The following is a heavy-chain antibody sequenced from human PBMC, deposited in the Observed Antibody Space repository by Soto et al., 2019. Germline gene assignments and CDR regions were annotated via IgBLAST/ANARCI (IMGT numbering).Heavy chain of an antibody. V-gene: IGHV4-34*01. Sequence: QVQLQQWGAGLLKPSETLSLTCAVYGGSFSGYYWSWIRQPPGKGLEWIGEINHSGSTNYNPSLKSRVTISVDTSKNQFSLKLSSVTAADTAVYYCARAGYYDSSGYYYGRANWFDPWGQGTLVTVSS. CDR2: INHSGST. CDR1: GGSFSGYY. D-gene: IGHD3-22*01. CDR3: ARAGYYDSSGYYYGRANWFDP. J-gene: IGHJ5*02.